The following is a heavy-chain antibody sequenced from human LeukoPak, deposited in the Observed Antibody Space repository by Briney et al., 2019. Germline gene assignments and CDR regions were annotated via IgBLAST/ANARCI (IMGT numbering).Heavy chain of an antibody. V-gene: IGHV4-39*02. CDR1: GGSISSSSYY. D-gene: IGHD6-19*01. Sequence: PSETLSLTCTVSGGSISSSSYYWGWIRQPPGKGLEWIGSIYYSGSTYYNPSLKSRVTISVDTSKNHFSLRVTSVTAPDTAVYYCARRHSSGWYDLGAFDFWGQGIMVTVSS. CDR3: ARRHSSGWYDLGAFDF. J-gene: IGHJ3*01. CDR2: IYYSGST.